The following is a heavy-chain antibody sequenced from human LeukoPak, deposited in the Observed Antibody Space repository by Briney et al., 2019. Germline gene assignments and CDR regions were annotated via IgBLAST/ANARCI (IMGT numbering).Heavy chain of an antibody. Sequence: GGSLRLSCAASGFTFSSYAMHWVRQAPGKGLEWVSTISGGGGSTYYADSVKGRFTISRDNSKNTLYLQVNSLRAEDTAVYYCAKGGKWDVTPFDYWGQGTLVTVSS. D-gene: IGHD1-26*01. CDR3: AKGGKWDVTPFDY. CDR2: ISGGGGST. V-gene: IGHV3-23*01. CDR1: GFTFSSYA. J-gene: IGHJ4*02.